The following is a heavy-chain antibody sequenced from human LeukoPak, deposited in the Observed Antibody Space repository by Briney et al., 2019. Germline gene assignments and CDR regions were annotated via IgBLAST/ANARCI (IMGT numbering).Heavy chain of an antibody. Sequence: SETLSLTCAVYGGSVSGYYWGWIRQPPGKGLQWIGEITHNGYTNYNPALKSRVTISIDTSKNEFSLKVSSVTAADMAIYYCAASGGPINWFDHWGQGTLVTVSS. V-gene: IGHV4-34*01. CDR2: ITHNGYT. CDR1: GGSVSGYY. CDR3: AASGGPINWFDH. J-gene: IGHJ5*02. D-gene: IGHD3-10*01.